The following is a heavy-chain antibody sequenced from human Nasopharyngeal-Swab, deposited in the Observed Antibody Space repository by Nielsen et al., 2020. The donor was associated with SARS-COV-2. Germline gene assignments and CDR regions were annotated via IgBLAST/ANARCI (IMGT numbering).Heavy chain of an antibody. Sequence: ASVKVSCKASGYTFTGYYVHWVRQAPGQGLEWMGRINPNSGGTNYAQKFQGRVTMTEDTSTDTAYMELSSLRSEDTAVYYCATDPAIFGVVNFDYWGQGTLVTVSS. CDR2: INPNSGGT. D-gene: IGHD3-3*01. CDR3: ATDPAIFGVVNFDY. CDR1: GYTFTGYY. V-gene: IGHV1-2*06. J-gene: IGHJ4*02.